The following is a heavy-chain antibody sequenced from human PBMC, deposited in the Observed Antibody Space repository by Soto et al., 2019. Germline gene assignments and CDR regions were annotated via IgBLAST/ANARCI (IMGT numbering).Heavy chain of an antibody. CDR3: TRDDVHFNGDRYYGVPMDV. CDR2: IQSGGTT. D-gene: IGHD2-8*01. CDR1: GFSVSSKY. J-gene: IGHJ6*04. V-gene: IGHV3-66*01. Sequence: EVQLVESGGDLVQPGGSLRLSCAASGFSVSSKYMSWVRQAPGKGLEWVSLIQSGGTTYYAGSVKGRFTISRDYSEKTLFLQMNSVRVDDTAVYYWTRDDVHFNGDRYYGVPMDVWGKGTTVNVSA.